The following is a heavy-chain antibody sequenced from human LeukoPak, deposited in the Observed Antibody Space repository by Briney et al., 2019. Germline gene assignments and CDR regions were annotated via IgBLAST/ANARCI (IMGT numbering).Heavy chain of an antibody. J-gene: IGHJ4*02. CDR2: ISYDGSNK. V-gene: IGHV3-30*03. CDR3: ARDRPLYSSSWYAYFDY. D-gene: IGHD6-13*01. Sequence: GGSLRLSCAASGFTFSSYGMHWVRQAPGKGLEWVAVISYDGSNKYYADSVKGRFTISRDNSKNTLYLQMNSLRAEDTAVYYCARDRPLYSSSWYAYFDYWGQGTLVTVSS. CDR1: GFTFSSYG.